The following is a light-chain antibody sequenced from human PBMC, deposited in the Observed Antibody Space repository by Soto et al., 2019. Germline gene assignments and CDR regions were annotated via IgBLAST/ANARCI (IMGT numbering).Light chain of an antibody. Sequence: DIQITQSPSTLSGSVGDRVTITCRASQTISSWLAWYQQKPGKAPKLLIYKASTLKSGVPSRFSGSGSGTEFTLTISSLQPDDFATYYCQQSYSTLSITFGQGTRLEIK. CDR3: QQSYSTLSIT. CDR1: QTISSW. J-gene: IGKJ5*01. V-gene: IGKV1-5*03. CDR2: KAS.